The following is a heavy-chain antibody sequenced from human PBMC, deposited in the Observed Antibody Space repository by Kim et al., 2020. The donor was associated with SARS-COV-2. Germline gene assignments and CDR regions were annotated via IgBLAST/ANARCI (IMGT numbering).Heavy chain of an antibody. V-gene: IGHV3-30*03. CDR1: GFTFSSYG. Sequence: GGSLRLSCAASGFTFSSYGMHWVRQAPGKGLEWVAVISYDGSNKYYADSVKGRFTISRDNSKNTLYLQMNSLRAEDTAVYYCAMEGFYYDSSGYYSYFDYWGQGTLVTVSS. CDR2: ISYDGSNK. D-gene: IGHD3-22*01. CDR3: AMEGFYYDSSGYYSYFDY. J-gene: IGHJ4*02.